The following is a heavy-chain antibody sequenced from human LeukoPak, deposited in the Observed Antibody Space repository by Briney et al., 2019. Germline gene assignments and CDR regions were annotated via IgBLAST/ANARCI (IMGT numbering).Heavy chain of an antibody. CDR1: GGSVSSSSYY. CDR2: IYYSGST. J-gene: IGHJ4*02. Sequence: SETLSLTCTVSGGSVSSSSYYWGWIRQPPGKGLEWIGSIYYSGSTYYNPSLKSRVTISVDTSKNQFSLKLSSVAAADTAVYYCASLLTGTFDYWGQGTLVTVSS. D-gene: IGHD1-7*01. CDR3: ASLLTGTFDY. V-gene: IGHV4-39*01.